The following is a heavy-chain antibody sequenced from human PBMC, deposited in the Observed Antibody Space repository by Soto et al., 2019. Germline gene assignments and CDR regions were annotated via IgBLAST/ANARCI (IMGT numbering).Heavy chain of an antibody. D-gene: IGHD2-2*01. CDR1: GFTVSSNY. CDR2: IYSADNT. CDR3: ASHYCSSTRCYLGSFDY. J-gene: IGHJ4*02. Sequence: EVQLVESGGGLVQPGGSLRLSCAASGFTVSSNYMSWVRQAPGKGLEWVSLIYSADNTDYADSVKGRFTISRHNSKNTLYLQMNSLRAEDTAVYYFASHYCSSTRCYLGSFDYWGQGTLVTVSS. V-gene: IGHV3-53*04.